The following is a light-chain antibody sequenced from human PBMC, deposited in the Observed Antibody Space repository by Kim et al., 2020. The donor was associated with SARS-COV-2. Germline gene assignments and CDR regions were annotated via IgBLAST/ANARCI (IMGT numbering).Light chain of an antibody. CDR2: QDS. Sequence: SYELTQPPSVSVSPGQTASITCPGDKLGDNYACWYQQKPGQSPVLVIYQDSKRPSGIPERFSGSNSGNTATLTISGTQAMDEADYYCQAWDSSTVVFGGGTQLTVL. CDR1: KLGDNY. J-gene: IGLJ2*01. V-gene: IGLV3-1*01. CDR3: QAWDSSTVV.